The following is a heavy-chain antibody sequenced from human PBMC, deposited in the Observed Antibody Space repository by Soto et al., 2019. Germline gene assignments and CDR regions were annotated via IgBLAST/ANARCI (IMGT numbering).Heavy chain of an antibody. V-gene: IGHV1-69*02. D-gene: IGHD1-1*01. Sequence: QGQLVQSGAEVKKPGSSVRVCCKASGGSFDAYAINWVRQAPGQGLEWMGRIIPVVDVTNYGRRFQGRLTITADKSTTTAYMEVNSLTSEDTAIYYCARSGTLDYWGQGTLVTVSS. CDR3: ARSGTLDY. J-gene: IGHJ4*02. CDR2: IIPVVDVT. CDR1: GGSFDAYA.